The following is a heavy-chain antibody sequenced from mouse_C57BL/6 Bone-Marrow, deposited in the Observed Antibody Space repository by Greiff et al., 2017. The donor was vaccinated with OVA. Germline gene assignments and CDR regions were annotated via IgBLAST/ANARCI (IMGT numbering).Heavy chain of an antibody. CDR1: GYSITSGYY. V-gene: IGHV3-6*01. J-gene: IGHJ3*01. CDR3: ARETSAY. Sequence: ESGPGLVKPSQSLSLTCSVTGYSITSGYYWNWLRQFPGNKLEWMGYISYDGSNNYNPSLKNRISITRDTSKNQFFLKLNSVTTEDTATYYCARETSAYWGQGTLVTVSA. CDR2: ISYDGSN.